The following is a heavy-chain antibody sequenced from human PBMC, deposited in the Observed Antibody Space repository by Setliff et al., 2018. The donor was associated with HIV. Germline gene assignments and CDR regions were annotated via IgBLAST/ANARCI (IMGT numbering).Heavy chain of an antibody. V-gene: IGHV4-59*08. CDR1: GGSISSYY. D-gene: IGHD3-16*01. J-gene: IGHJ4*02. CDR2: IYYSGST. CDR3: ARHQKVSFMSDH. Sequence: SETLSLTCTVSGGSISSYYWSWIRQPPGKGLEWIGYIYYSGSTNYNPSLKSRVTISVDTSKNQFSLKLSSVTAADTAIYYCARHQKVSFMSDHWGQGMLVTVSS.